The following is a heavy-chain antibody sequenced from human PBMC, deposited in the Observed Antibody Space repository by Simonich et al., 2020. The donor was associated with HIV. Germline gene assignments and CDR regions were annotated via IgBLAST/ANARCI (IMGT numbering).Heavy chain of an antibody. CDR2: INHRGST. CDR3: ARGRSPTVNTFDI. J-gene: IGHJ3*02. Sequence: QVQLQQWGAGLLKPSETLSLTCAVYGESFIGYYWTWIRQPPEKGLEWIGEINHRGSTNYIPSLKSRVTISVDTSKNQFSLNLNSETAADTAVYYCARGRSPTVNTFDIWGLGTMVTVSS. D-gene: IGHD4-17*01. CDR1: GESFIGYY. V-gene: IGHV4-34*01.